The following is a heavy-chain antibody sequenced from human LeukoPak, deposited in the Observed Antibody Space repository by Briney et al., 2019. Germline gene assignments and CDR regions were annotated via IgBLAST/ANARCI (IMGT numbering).Heavy chain of an antibody. CDR2: IYIGGNT. Sequence: GGSLRLSCAASGFTVSSNYMSWVRQAPGKGLEWVSIIYIGGNTYYADSVKGRFTISRDNSNNTLYLQMNSLRAEDTAVYYCARRGSGVYVFDVWGQGTVVTVSS. CDR1: GFTVSSNY. CDR3: ARRGSGVYVFDV. V-gene: IGHV3-53*01. J-gene: IGHJ3*01. D-gene: IGHD3-10*01.